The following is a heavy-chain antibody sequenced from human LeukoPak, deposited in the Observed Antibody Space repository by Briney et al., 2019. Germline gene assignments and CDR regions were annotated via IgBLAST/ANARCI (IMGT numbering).Heavy chain of an antibody. Sequence: PGGSLRLSCAASGFTFNNYAMSWVRQAPGKGLEWVSAISGSDPGTYHADSVKGRFTISRDNAKNSLYLQMNSLRAEDTAVYYCARDLYRIVVVPHYFDYWGQGTLVTVSS. CDR2: ISGSDPGT. CDR3: ARDLYRIVVVPHYFDY. D-gene: IGHD3-22*01. V-gene: IGHV3-23*01. CDR1: GFTFNNYA. J-gene: IGHJ4*02.